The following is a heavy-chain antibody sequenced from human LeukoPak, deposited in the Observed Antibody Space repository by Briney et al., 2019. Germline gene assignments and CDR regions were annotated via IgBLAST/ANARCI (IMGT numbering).Heavy chain of an antibody. CDR2: SSASSSDV. CDR1: GLAFSSSA. Sequence: PGGSLRLSCAASGLAFSSSAMNWVRHTPGKGLEWLSYSSASSSDVYYADSVKGRFTISRDNAKSSLYLQMNSLTAEDTAIYFCARGRDHAFDIWGQGTRVTVSS. CDR3: ARGRDHAFDI. J-gene: IGHJ3*02. V-gene: IGHV3-48*01.